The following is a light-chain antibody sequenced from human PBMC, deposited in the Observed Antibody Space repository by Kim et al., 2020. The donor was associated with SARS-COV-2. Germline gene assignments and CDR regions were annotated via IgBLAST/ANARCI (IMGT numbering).Light chain of an antibody. CDR1: NIGSKA. J-gene: IGLJ2*01. V-gene: IGLV3-21*04. Sequence: SYELTQPPSVSVAPGTTANLPCGGDNIGSKAVHWYHQKPGQAPVLVISYDSDRPSGIPQRFSGSNSGDAATLTISRVEAGDEADYYCQVWDTSSYHVVFGGGTQLTVL. CDR3: QVWDTSSYHVV. CDR2: YDS.